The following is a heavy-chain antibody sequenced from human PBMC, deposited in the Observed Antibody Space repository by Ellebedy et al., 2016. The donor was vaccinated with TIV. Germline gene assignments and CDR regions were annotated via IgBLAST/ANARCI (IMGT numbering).Heavy chain of an antibody. CDR3: SGEGIVGAPDN. J-gene: IGHJ4*02. D-gene: IGHD1-26*01. V-gene: IGHV3-21*01. CDR2: FSSSGSFL. CDR1: GFTFSRCR. Sequence: GESLKISCAASGFTFSRCRMNWVRQAPGKGLEWVSSFSSSGSFLYYADSVKGRFTISRDNAKNSLSLQMNSLRPEDTAVYYCSGEGIVGAPDNWGQGTLVTVSS.